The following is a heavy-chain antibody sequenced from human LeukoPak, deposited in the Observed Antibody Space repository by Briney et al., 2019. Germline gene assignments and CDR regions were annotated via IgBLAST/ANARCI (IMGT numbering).Heavy chain of an antibody. CDR2: ISGSGGST. Sequence: GGSLRLSCAAFGFTFSIYAMSWVRQAPGKGLEWVSAISGSGGSTYYADSVKGRFTISRDNSKNTLYLQMNSLRAEDTAVYYCAKDRRQLFDYWGQGTLVTVSS. J-gene: IGHJ4*02. CDR1: GFTFSIYA. CDR3: AKDRRQLFDY. V-gene: IGHV3-23*01. D-gene: IGHD5-18*01.